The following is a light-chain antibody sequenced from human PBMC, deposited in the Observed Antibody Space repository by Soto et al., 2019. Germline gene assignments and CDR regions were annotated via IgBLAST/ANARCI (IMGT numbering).Light chain of an antibody. CDR1: QSVSSN. V-gene: IGKV3-15*01. J-gene: IGKJ5*01. CDR3: QQHNNWPPIT. Sequence: EIVFPRSPGSLSFSPGSIAPLSFRRSQSVSSNLAWYQQQPPQAPRLLLYGASTRATGIPPTFSGSGCATAFTIPTSSLQHEDFAVYYCQQHNNWPPITFGQGTRLEIK. CDR2: GAS.